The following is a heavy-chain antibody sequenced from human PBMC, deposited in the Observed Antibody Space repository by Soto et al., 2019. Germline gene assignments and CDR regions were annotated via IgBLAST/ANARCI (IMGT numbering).Heavy chain of an antibody. V-gene: IGHV4-61*01. Sequence: SETLSLTCTVSGGSVSSGSYYWIWIRQPPGKGLEWIGYIYYSGSTNYNPSLKSRVTISVDTSKNQFSLKLHSVTAADTAVYYCARGTDYWGQGTLVTVS. CDR3: ARGTDY. CDR1: GGSVSSGSYY. CDR2: IYYSGST. J-gene: IGHJ4*02.